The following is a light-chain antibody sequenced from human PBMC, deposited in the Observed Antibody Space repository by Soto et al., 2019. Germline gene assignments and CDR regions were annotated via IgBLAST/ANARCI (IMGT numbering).Light chain of an antibody. Sequence: EIVLTQSPGTLSLSPGERATLSCRASQSVSSTYLAWYRQKPGQAPRLLIYGASNRATGIPDRFSGSGSGTDFTLTISRLEPEDFAVYYCQQYGFSLWTFGQGTKVDI. CDR2: GAS. V-gene: IGKV3-20*01. CDR3: QQYGFSLWT. CDR1: QSVSSTY. J-gene: IGKJ1*01.